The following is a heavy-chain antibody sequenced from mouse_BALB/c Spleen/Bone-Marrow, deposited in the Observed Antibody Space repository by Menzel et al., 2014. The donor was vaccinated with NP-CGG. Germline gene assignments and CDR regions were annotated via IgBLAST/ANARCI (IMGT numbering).Heavy chain of an antibody. D-gene: IGHD2-14*01. V-gene: IGHV1-80*01. CDR2: IYPGDGDT. J-gene: IGHJ4*01. CDR3: TRYYRDNYFALDY. CDR1: GYAFSSYW. Sequence: VQLQQSGAELVRPGSSVKISCKASGYAFSSYWMNWVKQRPGQGLQWIGQIYPGDGDTNYNGNFKGKATLTADKSSSTACMQLNSLTSEDSAVYFCTRYYRDNYFALDYWGQGTSVTVSS.